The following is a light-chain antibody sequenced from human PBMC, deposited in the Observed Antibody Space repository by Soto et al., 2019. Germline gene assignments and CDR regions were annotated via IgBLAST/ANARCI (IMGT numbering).Light chain of an antibody. J-gene: IGKJ3*01. V-gene: IGKV3-20*01. Sequence: EIVLTQSPGTLSLSPGERATLSCRASQSVSSSYLAWYQQTPGQAPRLLIYGASSRATGIPDRFSGSGSGTDFTLTISRLEPEDFAVYYCQQYGSSPLITFGPGTKVDIK. CDR2: GAS. CDR3: QQYGSSPLIT. CDR1: QSVSSSY.